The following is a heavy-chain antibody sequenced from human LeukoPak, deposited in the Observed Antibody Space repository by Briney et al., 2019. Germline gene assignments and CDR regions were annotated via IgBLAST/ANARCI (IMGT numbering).Heavy chain of an antibody. Sequence: GGSLRLSCAASGFTFSSYGMHWVRQAPGKGLEWVAVISYDGSNKYYADSVKGRFTISRDNAKNSLYLQMNSLRAEDMALYYCAKDMAGYYDSSGYMEEWGQGTLVTVSS. CDR1: GFTFSSYG. V-gene: IGHV3-30*18. J-gene: IGHJ4*02. CDR3: AKDMAGYYDSSGYMEE. D-gene: IGHD3-22*01. CDR2: ISYDGSNK.